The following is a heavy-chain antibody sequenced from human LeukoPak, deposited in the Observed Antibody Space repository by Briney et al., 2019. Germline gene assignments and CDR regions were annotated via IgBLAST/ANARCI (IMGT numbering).Heavy chain of an antibody. CDR2: IYDSGST. CDR1: GASIRSGDYY. CDR3: ARDCSGGSCYGAFDI. J-gene: IGHJ3*02. V-gene: IGHV4-30-4*01. D-gene: IGHD2-15*01. Sequence: SQTLSLTCTVSGASIRSGDYYWSWIRQPPGKGLEWIGYIYDSGSTYYNPSLKSRITISVDTSENRFSLKPSSVTATDTAVYYCARDCSGGSCYGAFDIWGQGTMATVSS.